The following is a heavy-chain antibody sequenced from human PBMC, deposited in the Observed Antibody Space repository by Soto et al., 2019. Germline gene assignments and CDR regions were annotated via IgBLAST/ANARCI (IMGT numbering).Heavy chain of an antibody. CDR1: GGTFSSYA. CDR2: IIPIFGTA. CDR3: ARSPIVLDAIDI. Sequence: ASVKVSCKASGGTFSSYAISWVRQAPGQGLEWMGGIIPIFGTANYAQKFQGRVTITADESTSTAYMELSSLRSEDTAVYYCARSPIVLDAIDIWGQGTMVTVSS. J-gene: IGHJ3*02. V-gene: IGHV1-69*13. D-gene: IGHD2-15*01.